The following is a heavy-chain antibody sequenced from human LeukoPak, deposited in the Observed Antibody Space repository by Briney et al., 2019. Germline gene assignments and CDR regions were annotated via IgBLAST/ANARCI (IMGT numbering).Heavy chain of an antibody. D-gene: IGHD6-13*01. CDR2: ISSSSSYT. V-gene: IGHV3-11*06. CDR3: ARGMRSYSSSWYVLGYDY. CDR1: GFTFSDYY. J-gene: IGHJ4*02. Sequence: GGSLRLSCAASGFTFSDYYMSWIREAPGKGLEWVSSISSSSSYTNYAASVKGRFTISRDNAKNSLYLQINSLRDEDTAVYYCARGMRSYSSSWYVLGYDYWGQGTLVTVSS.